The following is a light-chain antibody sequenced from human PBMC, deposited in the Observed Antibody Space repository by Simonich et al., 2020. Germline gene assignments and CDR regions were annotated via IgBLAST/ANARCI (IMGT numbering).Light chain of an antibody. Sequence: QSALTQPASVSGSPGQSITISCTGTSSDVGGYNYVSWYQQHPGKAPKLMIYDVRNRPSGVSNRFSGSKSGNTASLTISGLQAEDEADYYCSSYAGSNRGVFGGGTKLTVL. CDR3: SSYAGSNRGV. CDR1: SSDVGGYNY. J-gene: IGLJ2*01. V-gene: IGLV2-14*03. CDR2: DVR.